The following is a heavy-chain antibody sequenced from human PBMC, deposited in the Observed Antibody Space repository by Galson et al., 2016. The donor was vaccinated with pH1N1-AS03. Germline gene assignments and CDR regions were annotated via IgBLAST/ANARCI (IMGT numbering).Heavy chain of an antibody. J-gene: IGHJ5*02. V-gene: IGHV1-18*04. CDR2: ISSYNGNT. D-gene: IGHD2-15*01. CDR1: GYTFPNFG. Sequence: SVKVSCKASGYTFPNFGMSWVRQAPGQGLEWMGWISSYNGNTQYAQSLEGRVTMTTDTSTNTAYLELRSLTYDDTAVYYCASAAPFDPWGHGTLVIVSS. CDR3: ASAAPFDP.